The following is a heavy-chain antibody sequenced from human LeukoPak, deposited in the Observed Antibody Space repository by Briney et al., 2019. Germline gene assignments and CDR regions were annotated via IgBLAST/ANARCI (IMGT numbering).Heavy chain of an antibody. J-gene: IGHJ3*02. D-gene: IGHD4-17*01. CDR3: AREGGSMTTVTTYAFDI. CDR2: IHPSSGVA. Sequence: AAVKVSCKASGYTFTAYYLNWVRQAPGQGLEWLGWIHPSSGVAKLPQRFQGRVTMTRDTSISTAYMELSRLRSDDTAVYYCAREGGSMTTVTTYAFDIWGQGTMVTVSS. CDR1: GYTFTAYY. V-gene: IGHV1-2*02.